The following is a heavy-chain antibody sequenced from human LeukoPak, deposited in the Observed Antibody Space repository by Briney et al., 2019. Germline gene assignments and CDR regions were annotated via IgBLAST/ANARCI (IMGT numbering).Heavy chain of an antibody. CDR1: GYTCTSYG. Sequence: ASVKVSCKASGYTCTSYGISWVRQAPGQGLEWVGWISAYNGNTNYAQKLQGRVTMTTDTSTSTAYMELRSLRSDDTAVYYCARALGVPYYYYYMDVWGKGTTVTVSS. J-gene: IGHJ6*03. CDR2: ISAYNGNT. V-gene: IGHV1-18*01. CDR3: ARALGVPYYYYYMDV. D-gene: IGHD2-8*01.